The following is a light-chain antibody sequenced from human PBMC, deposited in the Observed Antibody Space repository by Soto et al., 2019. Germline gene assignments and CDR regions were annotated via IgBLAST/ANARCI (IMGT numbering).Light chain of an antibody. CDR2: GAS. CDR1: QSVRSSY. V-gene: IGKV3-20*01. Sequence: DIVLTQSSGTLSLSPGERATLSCRASQSVRSSYLAWYQQKPGQAPRLLVYGASSRATGIPDRFSGSGSGTDFTLTVSRLEPEDFAVYYCQQYGGSPWTFGQGTKVEIK. J-gene: IGKJ1*01. CDR3: QQYGGSPWT.